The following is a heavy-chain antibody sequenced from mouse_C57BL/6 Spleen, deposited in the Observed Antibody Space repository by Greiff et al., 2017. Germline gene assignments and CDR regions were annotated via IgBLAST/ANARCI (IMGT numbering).Heavy chain of an antibody. D-gene: IGHD2-3*01. CDR3: ARRGYYVRGAMDY. CDR2: IDPSDSYT. J-gene: IGHJ4*01. V-gene: IGHV1-50*01. CDR1: GYTFTSYW. Sequence: QVQLKQPGAELVQPGASVKLSCKASGYTFTSYWMQWVKQRPGQGLEWIGEIDPSDSYTNYNQKFKGKATLTVDTSSSTAYMQLSSLTSEDSAVYDCARRGYYVRGAMDYWGQGTSVTVSS.